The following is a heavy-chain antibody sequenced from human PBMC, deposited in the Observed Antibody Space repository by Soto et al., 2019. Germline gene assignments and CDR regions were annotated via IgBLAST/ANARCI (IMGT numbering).Heavy chain of an antibody. J-gene: IGHJ4*02. D-gene: IGHD6-13*01. CDR3: AKDTSSSWYPDY. CDR1: GFTLSDYY. Sequence: GTLRLSCAASGFTLSDYYMSWIRQAPGKGLEWVSYINSISSYTNYADSVKGRFTISRDNAKSSLYLQMNSLRAEDTAVYYCAKDTSSSWYPDYWGQGTLVTVSS. CDR2: INSISSYT. V-gene: IGHV3-11*05.